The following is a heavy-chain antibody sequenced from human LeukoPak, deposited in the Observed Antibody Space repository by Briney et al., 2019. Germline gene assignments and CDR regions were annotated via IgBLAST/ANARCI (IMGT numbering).Heavy chain of an antibody. V-gene: IGHV3-48*04. Sequence: GSLRLSCAASGFTFSSYAMHWVRQAPGKGLEWVSAISSSGSTIYYADSVKGRFTISRDNAKNSLYLQMNSLRAEDTAVYYCARGGDDSSGYYRPGSVDCWGQGTLVTVSS. J-gene: IGHJ4*02. D-gene: IGHD3-22*01. CDR2: ISSSGSTI. CDR1: GFTFSSYA. CDR3: ARGGDDSSGYYRPGSVDC.